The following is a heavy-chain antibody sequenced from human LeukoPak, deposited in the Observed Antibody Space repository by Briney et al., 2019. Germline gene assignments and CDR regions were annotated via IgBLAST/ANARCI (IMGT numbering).Heavy chain of an antibody. Sequence: SETLSLTCSVFGGSLSIGTYYCSWIRQPAGKGLEWIGRIRTIGTTDYNPSLKSRVTISVDTSKNQFSLRLTSVPATDTAVYYCAREGHLWSQPLASWGQGPLVTVSS. CDR1: GGSLSIGTYY. D-gene: IGHD2-8*01. CDR2: IRTIGTT. CDR3: AREGHLWSQPLAS. V-gene: IGHV4-61*02. J-gene: IGHJ5*02.